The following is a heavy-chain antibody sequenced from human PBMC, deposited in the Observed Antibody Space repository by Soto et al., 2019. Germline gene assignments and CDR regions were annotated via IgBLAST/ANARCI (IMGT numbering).Heavy chain of an antibody. CDR1: GFTFSSYA. V-gene: IGHV3-23*01. CDR2: ISGSGGST. CDR3: AKDLVVPAANLSPDDAFDI. J-gene: IGHJ3*02. Sequence: GESLKISCAASGFTFSSYAMSWVRQAPGKGLEWVSAISGSGGSTYYADSVKGRFTISRDNSKNTLYLQMNSLRAEDTAVYYCAKDLVVPAANLSPDDAFDIWGQGTMVTVSS. D-gene: IGHD2-2*01.